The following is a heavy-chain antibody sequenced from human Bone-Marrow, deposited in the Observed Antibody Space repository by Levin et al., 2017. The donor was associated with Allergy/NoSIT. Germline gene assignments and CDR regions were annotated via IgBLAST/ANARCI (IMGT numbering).Heavy chain of an antibody. J-gene: IGHJ4*02. V-gene: IGHV3-21*01. D-gene: IGHD6-19*01. CDR2: ISSSSSYI. CDR1: GFTFSSYS. CDR3: ARGAVAGTEPDY. Sequence: GGSLRLSCAASGFTFSSYSMNWVRQAPGKGLEWVSSISSSSSYIYYADSVKGRFTISRDNAKNSLYLQMNSLRAEDTAVYYCARGAVAGTEPDYWGQGTLVTVSS.